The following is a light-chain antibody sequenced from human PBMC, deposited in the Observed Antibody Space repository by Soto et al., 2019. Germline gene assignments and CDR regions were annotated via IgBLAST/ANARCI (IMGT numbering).Light chain of an antibody. V-gene: IGLV2-14*01. Sequence: QSVLAQPASVSGSPGQSITISCTGASSNIGDYNYVSWYQQNQGKAPKLIIYHVSYRPSGVSDRFSASKSGNTASLTISGLQAEDEADYYCSSYTSSSTYVFGTGTKVTVL. J-gene: IGLJ1*01. CDR2: HVS. CDR3: SSYTSSSTYV. CDR1: SSNIGDYNY.